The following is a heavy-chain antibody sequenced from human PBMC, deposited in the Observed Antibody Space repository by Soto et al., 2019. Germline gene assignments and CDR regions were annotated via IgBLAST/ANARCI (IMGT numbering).Heavy chain of an antibody. CDR3: ARDRAKIAALYYFDC. CDR1: GYTFTSNH. J-gene: IGHJ4*02. CDR2: INPSGGST. Sequence: ASVKDSCKASGYTFTSNHMHWVRHAIGQGLEWMRIINPSGGSTSYAQKGQGRVTMTRDTSTSTVYMELSSLRSEDTAVYYCARDRAKIAALYYFDCWGQGTLVTVSS. V-gene: IGHV1-46*01. D-gene: IGHD6-6*01.